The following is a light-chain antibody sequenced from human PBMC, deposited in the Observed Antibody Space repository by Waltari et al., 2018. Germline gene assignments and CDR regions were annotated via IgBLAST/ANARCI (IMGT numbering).Light chain of an antibody. CDR1: ESVSRA. CDR2: GAS. CDR3: QHYVRLPVT. J-gene: IGKJ1*01. Sequence: CRASESVSRALAWYQQKPGQAPRLLMYGASTRATGSPDRFSGSGSGTDFSLTISRLEPEDFAVYYCQHYVRLPVTFGQGTKVEIK. V-gene: IGKV3-20*01.